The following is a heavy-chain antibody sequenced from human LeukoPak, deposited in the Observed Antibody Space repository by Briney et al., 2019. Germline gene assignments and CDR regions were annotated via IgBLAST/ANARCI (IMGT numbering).Heavy chain of an antibody. D-gene: IGHD1-26*01. V-gene: IGHV4-31*03. Sequence: SETLSLTCTVSGGSISSGGYYWSWIRQHPGKGLEWIGYIYYSGSTYYNPSLKSRVTVSVDTSKNQFSLKLSSVTAADTAVYYCAADMGLNWFDPWGQGTLVTVSS. J-gene: IGHJ5*02. CDR2: IYYSGST. CDR3: AADMGLNWFDP. CDR1: GGSISSGGYY.